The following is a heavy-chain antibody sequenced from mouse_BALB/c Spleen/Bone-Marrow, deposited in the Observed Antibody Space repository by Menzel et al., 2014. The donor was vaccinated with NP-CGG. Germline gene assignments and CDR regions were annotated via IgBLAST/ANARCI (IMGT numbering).Heavy chain of an antibody. V-gene: IGHV1S81*02. Sequence: VQLVESGAELVEPGASVKLSCKASGYTFTSYWMHWVKQRPGQGLEWIGEINPSNGRTNYNEKFKSMATLTVDKSSSTAYMQLSSLTSEGSAVFYCARLIYGSSYIVDFWGQGTSVTVSS. CDR2: INPSNGRT. CDR1: GYTFTSYW. CDR3: ARLIYGSSYIVDF. D-gene: IGHD1-1*01. J-gene: IGHJ4*01.